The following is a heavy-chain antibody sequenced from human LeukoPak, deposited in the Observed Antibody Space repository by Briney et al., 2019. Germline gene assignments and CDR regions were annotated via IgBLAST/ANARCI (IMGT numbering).Heavy chain of an antibody. Sequence: SETLSLTCTVSGGSISSYYWSWIRQPPGKGLEWIGYIYYSGSTNYNPSLKSRVTISVDTSKNQFSLKLSSVTAADTAVYYCARVVAAKYYFDYWGQGTQVTVSS. CDR2: IYYSGST. CDR3: ARVVAAKYYFDY. D-gene: IGHD2-15*01. CDR1: GGSISSYY. V-gene: IGHV4-59*01. J-gene: IGHJ4*02.